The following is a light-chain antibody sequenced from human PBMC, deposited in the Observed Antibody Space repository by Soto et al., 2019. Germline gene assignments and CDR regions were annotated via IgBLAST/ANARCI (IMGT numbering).Light chain of an antibody. J-gene: IGKJ5*01. CDR1: QSISMY. V-gene: IGKV1-39*01. CDR2: AAS. Sequence: IHMTQSPSSLSASVGDRVTITCRASQSISMYLNWYQQKPGKAPKLLIYAASSLQSGVPSRFSGSGSGTDFTLTISSLQPEDFATYYCQQSDSTITFGQGTRLEI. CDR3: QQSDSTIT.